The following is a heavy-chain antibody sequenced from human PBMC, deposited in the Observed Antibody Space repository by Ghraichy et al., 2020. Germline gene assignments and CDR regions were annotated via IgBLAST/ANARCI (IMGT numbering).Heavy chain of an antibody. Sequence: GGSLRLSCAASGFSFTRYAMSWVRQAPGKGLEWVSSISGSAGSTYYADSVKGRFTISRDNSKNMLYLQMNSLRAEDTAVYYCAKDPWQGIFRVVEVDYWGQGTLVTVSS. CDR2: ISGSAGST. CDR1: GFSFTRYA. V-gene: IGHV3-23*01. CDR3: AKDPWQGIFRVVEVDY. D-gene: IGHD3-3*01. J-gene: IGHJ4*02.